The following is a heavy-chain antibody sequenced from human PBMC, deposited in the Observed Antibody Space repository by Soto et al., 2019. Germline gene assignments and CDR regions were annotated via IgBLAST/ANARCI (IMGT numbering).Heavy chain of an antibody. CDR1: GYKFTTYG. D-gene: IGHD2-21*01. Sequence: QVQLLQSGAEVKKPGASVKVSCKASGYKFTTYGITWVRQAPGQGLEWLGGISTYNGNTDYAQNLQDRVTMTTETSTSTAYLEVRSLTSDDTAVYFCARGLVNNGLDGWGQGTTVTVSS. CDR2: ISTYNGNT. V-gene: IGHV1-18*04. J-gene: IGHJ6*02. CDR3: ARGLVNNGLDG.